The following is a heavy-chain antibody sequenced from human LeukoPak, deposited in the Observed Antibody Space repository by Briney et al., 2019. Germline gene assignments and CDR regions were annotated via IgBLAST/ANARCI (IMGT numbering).Heavy chain of an antibody. CDR3: ARQRRDQLSPYYFDY. V-gene: IGHV4-39*01. CDR1: GGSISSSSYY. Sequence: SETLSLTCTVSGGSISSSSYYWGWIRQLPGKGLEWIGSIYYSGSTYYNPSLKSRVTISVDTSKNQFSLKLSSVTAADTAVYYCARQRRDQLSPYYFDYWGQGTLVTVSS. CDR2: IYYSGST. J-gene: IGHJ4*02.